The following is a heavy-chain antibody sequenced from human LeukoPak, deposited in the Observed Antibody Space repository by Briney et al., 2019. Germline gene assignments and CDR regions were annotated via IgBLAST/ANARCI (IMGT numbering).Heavy chain of an antibody. Sequence: SETLSLTCTVSGGSISSYYWSWIRQPPGKGLEWIGYIYYSGGTNYNPSLKRRVTISVDTSKNQFSLKLSSVTAADTAVYYCARGTLLPYFDWLPLDPWGQGTLVTVSS. CDR1: GGSISSYY. D-gene: IGHD3-9*01. CDR2: IYYSGGT. CDR3: ARGTLLPYFDWLPLDP. V-gene: IGHV4-59*01. J-gene: IGHJ5*02.